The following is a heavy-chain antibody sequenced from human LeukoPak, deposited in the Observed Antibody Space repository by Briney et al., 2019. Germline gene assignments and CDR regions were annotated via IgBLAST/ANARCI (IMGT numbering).Heavy chain of an antibody. CDR3: AREIVSAVAGNFDY. D-gene: IGHD6-19*01. V-gene: IGHV3-48*03. J-gene: IGHJ4*02. Sequence: PGRSLRLSCAASGFNFRSYEMNWVRQAPGKGQEWVSYISNTDETRTYADSVKGRFTISRDNAKNSLHLEMNSLRAEDTAVYYCAREIVSAVAGNFDYWGQGTLVTVSS. CDR1: GFNFRSYE. CDR2: ISNTDETR.